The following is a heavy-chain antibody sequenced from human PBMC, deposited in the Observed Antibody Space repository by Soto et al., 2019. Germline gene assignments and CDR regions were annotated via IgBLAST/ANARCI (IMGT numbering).Heavy chain of an antibody. CDR2: INPNSGGT. Sequence: ASVKVSCKASGYIFTDYYMHWVRQAPGQELGWMGRINPNSGGTNYAQKFQGRVTITADESTSTAYMELSSLRSEDTAVYYCARGGGCISTSCARYNWFDPWGQGTLVTVSS. CDR3: ARGGGCISTSCARYNWFDP. CDR1: GYIFTDYY. V-gene: IGHV1-2*06. J-gene: IGHJ5*02. D-gene: IGHD2-2*01.